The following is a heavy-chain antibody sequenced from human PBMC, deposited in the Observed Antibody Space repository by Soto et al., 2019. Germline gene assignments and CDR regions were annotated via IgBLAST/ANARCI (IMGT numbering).Heavy chain of an antibody. D-gene: IGHD2-21*01. CDR2: MNPNSGNT. V-gene: IGHV1-8*01. CDR3: ATRVTSCVSATCHVDS. Sequence: AKPTSEAPGVGNTCKVRKWAHHSNKKGLEWMGWMNPNSGNTGYAQKFQGRVTMTRNTSISTAYMELSSLRSEDTAVYYCATRVTSCVSATCHVDSWGHGPLVSVS. CDR1: GVGNTCKV. J-gene: IGHJ5*01.